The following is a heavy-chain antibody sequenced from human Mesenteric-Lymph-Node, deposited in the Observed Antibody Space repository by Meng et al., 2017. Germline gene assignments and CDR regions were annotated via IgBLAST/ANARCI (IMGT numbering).Heavy chain of an antibody. CDR3: ATIKYFGDDNSLEY. V-gene: IGHV4-4*02. Sequence: HLQESGPGLGNPSGSLSLPVAVAGAAIRGSHWWSWVRQPPGKGLEWIGEIYHSGSTHYNPSLRSRVTISVDQSQHQFSLKLGSVTAADTAVYYCATIKYFGDDNSLEYWGQGILVTVSS. CDR2: IYHSGST. J-gene: IGHJ4*02. D-gene: IGHD3-9*01. CDR1: GAAIRGSHW.